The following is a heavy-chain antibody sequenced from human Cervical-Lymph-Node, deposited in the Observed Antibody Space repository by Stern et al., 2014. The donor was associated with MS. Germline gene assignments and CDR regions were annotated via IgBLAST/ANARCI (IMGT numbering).Heavy chain of an antibody. V-gene: IGHV5-51*01. Sequence: VQLVQSGPEVKRPGESLKISCQASGYTFTSYWIGWVRQMPGKGLEWIAIIFPGGSDIRYSPSFQGKVTISADKSSSTAYLQWNNLKASDTAIYYCARQRYFDYWGQGTLVTVSS. CDR2: IFPGGSDI. CDR1: GYTFTSYW. J-gene: IGHJ4*02. CDR3: ARQRYFDY.